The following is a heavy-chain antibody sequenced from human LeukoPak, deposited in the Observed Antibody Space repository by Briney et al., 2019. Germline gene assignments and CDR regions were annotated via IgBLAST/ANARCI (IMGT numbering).Heavy chain of an antibody. D-gene: IGHD2-21*02. CDR1: GFTFGDYA. J-gene: IGHJ6*03. Sequence: GGSLRLSCTASGFTFGDYAMSWVRQAPGKGLEWVGFIRSKAYGGTTEYAASVKGRFTISRDDSKSIAYLQMNSLKTEDTAVYYCTRDDSAVRYYYYYYMDVWGKGTTVTVS. CDR2: IRSKAYGGTT. V-gene: IGHV3-49*04. CDR3: TRDDSAVRYYYYYYMDV.